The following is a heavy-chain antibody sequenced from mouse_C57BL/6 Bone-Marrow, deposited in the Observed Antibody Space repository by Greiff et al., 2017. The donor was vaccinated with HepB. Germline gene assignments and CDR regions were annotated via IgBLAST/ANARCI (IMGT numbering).Heavy chain of an antibody. V-gene: IGHV1-81*01. Sequence: LVESGAELARPGASVKLSCKASGYTFTSYGISWVKQRTGQGLEWIGEIYPRSGNTYYNEKFKGKATLTADKSSSTAYMELRSLTSEDSAVYFCAKGEILRSYYAMDYWGQGTSVTVSS. D-gene: IGHD1-1*01. CDR1: GYTFTSYG. J-gene: IGHJ4*01. CDR2: IYPRSGNT. CDR3: AKGEILRSYYAMDY.